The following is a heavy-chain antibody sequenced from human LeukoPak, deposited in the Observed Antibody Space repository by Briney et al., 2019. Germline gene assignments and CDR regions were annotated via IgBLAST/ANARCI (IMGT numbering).Heavy chain of an antibody. CDR3: ARTLVGATRFDY. D-gene: IGHD1-26*01. V-gene: IGHV3-23*01. Sequence: GGSLRLSCAASGFTFSSYAMSWVRQAPGTGLEWVSAISGSGGSTYYADSVKGRFTISRDNSKNTLYLQMNSLRAEDTAVYYCARTLVGATRFDYWGQGTLVTVSS. CDR1: GFTFSSYA. CDR2: ISGSGGST. J-gene: IGHJ4*02.